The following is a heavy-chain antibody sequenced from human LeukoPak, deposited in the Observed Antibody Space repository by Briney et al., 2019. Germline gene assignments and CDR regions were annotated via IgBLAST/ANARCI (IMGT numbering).Heavy chain of an antibody. CDR2: IGTTGDI. Sequence: GGSLRLSCAGSGFIFSNYDIHWVRQGTGKGLEWVAVIGTTGDIYYADSVKGRFTISRENAKKSSYLQMNNPGAGDTAVYYCVRGGRSRFLEWPYWGQGTLVTVFS. J-gene: IGHJ4*02. CDR1: GFIFSNYD. CDR3: VRGGRSRFLEWPY. D-gene: IGHD3-3*01. V-gene: IGHV3-13*01.